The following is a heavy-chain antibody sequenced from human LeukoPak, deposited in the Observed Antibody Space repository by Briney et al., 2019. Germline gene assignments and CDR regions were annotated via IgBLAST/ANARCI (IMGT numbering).Heavy chain of an antibody. CDR3: ARAHCSGGSCYRGGYYYYGMDV. CDR1: GYTFTSYD. J-gene: IGHJ6*02. V-gene: IGHV1-8*01. D-gene: IGHD2-15*01. CDR2: MNPNSGNT. Sequence: ASVKVSCKASGYTFTSYDINWVRQATGQGLEWMGWMNPNSGNTGYAQKFQGRVTMTRNTSISTAYMELSSLRSEDTAVYYCARAHCSGGSCYRGGYYYYGMDVWGQGTTVTVSS.